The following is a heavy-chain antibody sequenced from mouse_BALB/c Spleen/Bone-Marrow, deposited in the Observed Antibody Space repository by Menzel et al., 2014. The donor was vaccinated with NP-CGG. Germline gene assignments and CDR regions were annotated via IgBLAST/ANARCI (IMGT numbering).Heavy chain of an antibody. V-gene: IGHV5-6-2*01. CDR3: ASHGYTTS. Sequence: ECEGCLVKLGGSLKLYFAASGFTFSSYYMSWFRQTPDKRLELVAAINSNGGSTCHPDPVKDRFTISRDKAKTTLYLQMSSLTAEDTALYYFASHGYTTSRGQGTLVTVSA. CDR2: INSNGGST. J-gene: IGHJ3*01. D-gene: IGHD1-2*01. CDR1: GFTFSSYY.